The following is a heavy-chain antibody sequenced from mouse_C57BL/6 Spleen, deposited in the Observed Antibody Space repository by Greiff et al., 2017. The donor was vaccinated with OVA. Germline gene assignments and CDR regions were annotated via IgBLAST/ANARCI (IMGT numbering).Heavy chain of an antibody. D-gene: IGHD2-4*01. Sequence: EVKLMESGGGLVQPGGSLKLSCAASGFTFSDYYMYWVRQTPEKRLEWVAYISNGGGSPYYPDTVKGRFTISRDNAKNTLYLQMSRLKSEDTAMYYCARQGDYAYAMDYWGQGTSVTVSS. CDR3: ARQGDYAYAMDY. J-gene: IGHJ4*01. CDR1: GFTFSDYY. V-gene: IGHV5-12*01. CDR2: ISNGGGSP.